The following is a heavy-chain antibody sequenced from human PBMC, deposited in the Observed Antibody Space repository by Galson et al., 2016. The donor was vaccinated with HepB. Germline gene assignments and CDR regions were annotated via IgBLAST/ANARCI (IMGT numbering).Heavy chain of an antibody. V-gene: IGHV4-59*01. J-gene: IGHJ6*02. D-gene: IGHD3-16*02. CDR3: ASHGESGRLIGTYYYGMDV. CDR2: IYNGGST. CDR1: GGSISTYY. Sequence: SETLSLTCTVSGGSISTYYWSWVRQPPGKGLEWIGYIYNGGSTHYNPSLKSRVTISVDTSKNQFSLKLSSVTAADTAVYYCASHGESGRLIGTYYYGMDVWGQGTTLIVSS.